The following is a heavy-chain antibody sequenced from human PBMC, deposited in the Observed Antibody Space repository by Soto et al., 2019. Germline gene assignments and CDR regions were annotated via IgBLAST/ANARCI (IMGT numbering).Heavy chain of an antibody. CDR2: INHSGST. V-gene: IGHV4-34*01. CDR3: ARGRRPVRGRAFDI. J-gene: IGHJ3*02. CDR1: CRSFNGYY. Sequence: SGTLSLSCAVYCRSFNGYYWSWIRKPPGKGLEWIGEINHSGSTNYNPSLKSRVTISVDTSKNQFSLKLSFVTAADTAVYYCARGRRPVRGRAFDIWGQGTMVT.